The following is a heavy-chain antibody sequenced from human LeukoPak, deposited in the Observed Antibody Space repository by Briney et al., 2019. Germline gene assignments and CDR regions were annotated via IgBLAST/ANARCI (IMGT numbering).Heavy chain of an antibody. D-gene: IGHD4-17*01. CDR3: ARDTVTTENWFDP. Sequence: ASVKVSCKASGYTFTSHGISWVRQAPGQGLEWMGWISAYNGNTNYAQKLQGRFTMTTDTSTSTAYMELRSLRSDDTAVYYCARDTVTTENWFDPWGQGTLVTVSS. V-gene: IGHV1-18*01. CDR1: GYTFTSHG. CDR2: ISAYNGNT. J-gene: IGHJ5*02.